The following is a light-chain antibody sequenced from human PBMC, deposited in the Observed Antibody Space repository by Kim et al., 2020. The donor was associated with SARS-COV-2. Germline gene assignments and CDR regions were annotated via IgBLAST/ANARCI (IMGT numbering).Light chain of an antibody. J-gene: IGKJ1*01. CDR2: GAS. CDR3: QQYNNWPWT. CDR1: QSVSSN. V-gene: IGKV3-15*01. Sequence: VSPGERATPACRARQSVSSNLAWYQQKPGQAPRLLIYGASTRATGIPARFSGSGSETEFTLTISSLQSEDFAVYYCQQYNNWPWTFGQGTKVDIK.